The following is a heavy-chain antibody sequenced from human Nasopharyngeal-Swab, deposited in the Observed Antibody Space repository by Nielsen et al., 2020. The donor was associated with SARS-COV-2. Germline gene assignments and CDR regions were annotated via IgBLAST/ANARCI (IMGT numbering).Heavy chain of an antibody. V-gene: IGHV3-23*01. CDR2: LSGTGEST. Sequence: IRQPPGKGLEWVSTLSGTGESTYYADSVTGRFAISRDNSNNTLYLQMHGLRAEDTAIYFCAKAWAAAGLSFYYYMDVWGKGTTVTVSS. D-gene: IGHD6-13*01. J-gene: IGHJ6*03. CDR3: AKAWAAAGLSFYYYMDV.